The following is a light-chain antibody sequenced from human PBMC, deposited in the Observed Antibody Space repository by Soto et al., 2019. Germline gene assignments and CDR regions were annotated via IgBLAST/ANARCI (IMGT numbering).Light chain of an antibody. CDR1: SSNIGAGYD. CDR2: GNS. V-gene: IGLV1-40*01. CDR3: QSYDSSLSGLL. Sequence: QSVLTQPPSVSGAPGQRVTISCTGSSSNIGAGYDVHWYQQLPGTAPKLLIYGNSNRPSGVPDRFSGSKSGTSASLAITGLQAEDEADYYCQSYDSSLSGLLFGTGTKLTVL. J-gene: IGLJ1*01.